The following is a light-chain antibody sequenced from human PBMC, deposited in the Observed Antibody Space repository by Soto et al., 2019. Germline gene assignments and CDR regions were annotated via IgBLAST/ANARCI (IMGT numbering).Light chain of an antibody. Sequence: VMTQSPATLSVSPGESATLSCRASQSISNNLAWYQQKPGQAPRLLMYDASTKATGIPDRFRGSGSGAEFTLTISSLQSEDLAVYYCQQYNNWPRTFGQGTKVDVK. J-gene: IGKJ1*01. V-gene: IGKV3-15*01. CDR3: QQYNNWPRT. CDR1: QSISNN. CDR2: DAS.